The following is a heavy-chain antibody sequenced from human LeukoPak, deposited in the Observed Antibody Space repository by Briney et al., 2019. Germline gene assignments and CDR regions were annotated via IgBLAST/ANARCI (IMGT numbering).Heavy chain of an antibody. CDR3: AKGGXYQTPXXXFDL. J-gene: IGHJ2*01. V-gene: IGHV3-74*01. D-gene: IGHD2-2*01. CDR2: XXSDGSST. Sequence: RLSCXASXXTFXXXXXXWXXXXXGXXXXXVXXXXSDGSSTSYADSVKGRXTISRDNAKNTLYLQMNSLRAEDTAVYYCAKGGXYQTPXXXFDLXGXGT. CDR1: XXTFXXXX.